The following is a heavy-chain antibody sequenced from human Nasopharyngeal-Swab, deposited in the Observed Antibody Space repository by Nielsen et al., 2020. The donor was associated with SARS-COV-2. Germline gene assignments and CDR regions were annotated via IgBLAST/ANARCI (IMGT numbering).Heavy chain of an antibody. J-gene: IGHJ5*02. V-gene: IGHV4-34*01. CDR1: GGSFSGYY. Sequence: GSLRLSCVVYGGSFSGYYWSWIRQPPGKGLEWIGEINHSGSTNYNPSLKSRVTISVDTSKNQFSLKLSSVTAADTAVYYCARAVDWFDPWGQGTLVTVSS. CDR3: ARAVDWFDP. CDR2: INHSGST.